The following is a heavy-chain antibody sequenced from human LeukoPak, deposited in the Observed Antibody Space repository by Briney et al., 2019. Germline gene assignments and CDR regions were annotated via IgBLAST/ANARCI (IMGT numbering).Heavy chain of an antibody. D-gene: IGHD2-15*01. CDR3: ARVIRYCSGGSCYSAPDWSFAL. V-gene: IGHV4-30-4*01. CDR1: GGSISSGDYY. J-gene: IGHJ2*01. CDR2: IYYSGST. Sequence: SQTLSLTCTVSGGSISSGDYYWSWIRQPPGKGLEWIGYIYYSGSTYYNPSLKSRVTISVDTSKNQFSLKLSSVTAADTAVYYCARVIRYCSGGSCYSAPDWSFALWGRGTLVTVSS.